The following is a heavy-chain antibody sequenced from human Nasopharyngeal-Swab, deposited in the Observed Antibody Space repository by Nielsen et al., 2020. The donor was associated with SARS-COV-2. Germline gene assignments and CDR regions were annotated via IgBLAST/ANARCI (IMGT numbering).Heavy chain of an antibody. V-gene: IGHV4-34*01. CDR2: INHTGST. Sequence: SETLSLTCAVYGGSSSDYYWSWIRQSPGKGLEWIGDINHTGSTNYNPSLKSRVTISVDTSKNQFSLKLSSVTAADTAVYYCARDNRALYYFDYWGQGTLVTVSS. J-gene: IGHJ4*02. D-gene: IGHD3-10*01. CDR3: ARDNRALYYFDY. CDR1: GGSSSDYY.